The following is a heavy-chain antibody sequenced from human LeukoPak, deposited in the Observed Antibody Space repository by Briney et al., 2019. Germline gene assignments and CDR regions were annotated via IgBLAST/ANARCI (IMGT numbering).Heavy chain of an antibody. CDR2: INHSGST. J-gene: IGHJ4*02. CDR1: GGSFSGYY. D-gene: IGHD2-2*01. CDR3: ARDEGSSYPFDY. Sequence: SETLSLTCAVYGGSFSGYYWSWIRQPPGKGLEWIGEINHSGSTNYNPSLKSRVTISVDTSKNQFSLNLSSVTAADTAVYFCARDEGSSYPFDYWGQGTLVTVSS. V-gene: IGHV4-34*01.